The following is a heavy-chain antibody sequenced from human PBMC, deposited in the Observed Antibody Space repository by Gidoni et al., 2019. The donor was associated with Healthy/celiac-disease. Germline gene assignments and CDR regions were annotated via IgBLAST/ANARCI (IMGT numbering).Heavy chain of an antibody. CDR3: ARVRDIVVVVAANGDAFDI. CDR1: GFTFSSYW. D-gene: IGHD2-15*01. J-gene: IGHJ3*02. CDR2: IKQDGSEK. V-gene: IGHV3-7*01. Sequence: EVQLVESGGGLVQPGGSLRLSCAASGFTFSSYWMSWVRQAPGKGLEWVANIKQDGSEKYYVDSVKGRFTISRDNAKNSLYLQMNSLRAEDTAVYYCARVRDIVVVVAANGDAFDIWGQGTMVTVSS.